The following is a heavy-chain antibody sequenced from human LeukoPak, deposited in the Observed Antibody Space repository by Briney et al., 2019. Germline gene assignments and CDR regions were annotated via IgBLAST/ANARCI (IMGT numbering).Heavy chain of an antibody. CDR3: AKDSGVLLWFGELGYFDY. D-gene: IGHD3-10*01. V-gene: IGHV3-30*02. Sequence: GGSLRLSCVASGFTFSSYGMHWVRQAPGKGLEWVAFIWYDGSNKYNADSVKGRFTISRDNSKNTLSLQMSSLRPDDTAVYYCAKDSGVLLWFGELGYFDYWGQGTLVTVSS. CDR1: GFTFSSYG. CDR2: IWYDGSNK. J-gene: IGHJ4*02.